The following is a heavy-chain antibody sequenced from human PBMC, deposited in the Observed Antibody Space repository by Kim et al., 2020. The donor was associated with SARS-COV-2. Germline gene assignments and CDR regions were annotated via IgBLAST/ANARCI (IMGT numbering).Heavy chain of an antibody. J-gene: IGHJ4*02. CDR1: GGSISSSSYY. CDR2: IYYSGST. D-gene: IGHD3-9*01. CDR3: ARRRAYYDILTGYY. Sequence: SETLSLTCAVSGGSISSSSYYWGWIRQPPGKGLEWIGSIYYSGSTYYNPSLKSRVTISVDTSKNQFSLKLSSVTAADTAVYYCARRRAYYDILTGYYWGQGTLVTVSS. V-gene: IGHV4-39*01.